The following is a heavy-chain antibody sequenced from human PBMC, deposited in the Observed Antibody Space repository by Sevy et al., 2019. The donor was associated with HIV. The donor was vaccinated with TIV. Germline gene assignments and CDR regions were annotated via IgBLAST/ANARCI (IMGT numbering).Heavy chain of an antibody. CDR1: GFDFSIYS. D-gene: IGHD2-8*01. J-gene: IGHJ4*02. V-gene: IGHV3-23*01. CDR2: LSFGWGKI. CDR3: AREGCTKPHDY. Sequence: GGSLRLSCAASGFDFSIYSMSWVRQAPGKGPVWVSTLSFGWGKINYADSVKGRFTISRDNSKSSVYLQMNNMRVEDTAVYYCAREGCTKPHDYWGQGTLVTVSS.